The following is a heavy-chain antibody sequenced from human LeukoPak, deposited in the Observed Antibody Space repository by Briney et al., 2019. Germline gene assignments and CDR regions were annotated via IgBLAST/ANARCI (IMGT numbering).Heavy chain of an antibody. CDR1: GFTFSRYA. V-gene: IGHV3-23*01. D-gene: IGHD2-15*01. CDR3: AKDLNIVVVVAATGFDY. J-gene: IGHJ4*02. Sequence: GGSLRLSCAASGFTFSRYAMSWVRQAPGKGLEWVSAISGSGGSTYYADSVKGRFTISRDNSKNTLYLQMNSLRAEDTAVYYCAKDLNIVVVVAATGFDYWGQGTLVTVSS. CDR2: ISGSGGST.